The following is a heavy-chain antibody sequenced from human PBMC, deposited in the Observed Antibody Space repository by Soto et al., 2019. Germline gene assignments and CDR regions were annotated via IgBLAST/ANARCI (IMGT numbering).Heavy chain of an antibody. Sequence: EVVLLESGGGLVQPGGSLRLSCEVSGFAFSFYSMSWVRQAPGKGLKWVASISGNGGTTYYAASGKGRFTFSRDNSKNTLYLQMNNLRGEDTAVYYCAKDRGGFTNGWEFFDSWGQGTLVTVSS. J-gene: IGHJ4*02. CDR2: ISGNGGTT. D-gene: IGHD3-10*01. CDR3: AKDRGGFTNGWEFFDS. V-gene: IGHV3-23*01. CDR1: GFAFSFYS.